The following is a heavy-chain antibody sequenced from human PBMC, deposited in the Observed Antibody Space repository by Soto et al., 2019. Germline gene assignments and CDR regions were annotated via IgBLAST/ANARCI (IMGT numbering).Heavy chain of an antibody. Sequence: PSETLSLTCTVSGGSISSGGYYWSWIRQHPGKGLEWIGYIYYSGSTYYNPSLKSRVTISVDTSKNQFSLKRSSVTAADTAVYYCARVGIQLWFLDYGGQGTLVPVSS. CDR1: GGSISSGGYY. J-gene: IGHJ4*02. V-gene: IGHV4-31*03. D-gene: IGHD5-18*01. CDR2: IYYSGST. CDR3: ARVGIQLWFLDY.